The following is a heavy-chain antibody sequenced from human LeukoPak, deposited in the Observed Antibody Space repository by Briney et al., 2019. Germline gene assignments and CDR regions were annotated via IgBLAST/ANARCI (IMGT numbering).Heavy chain of an antibody. CDR1: GFSFTNYA. V-gene: IGHV3-21*01. CDR2: ISSSSSYI. Sequence: KPGGPLRLSCAASGFSFTNYAMNWVRQAPGKGLEWVSSISSSSSYIYYADSVKGRFTISRDNAKNSLYLQMNSLRAEDTAVYYCARVVGGSSWYLYYFDYWGQGTLVTVSS. D-gene: IGHD6-13*01. CDR3: ARVVGGSSWYLYYFDY. J-gene: IGHJ4*02.